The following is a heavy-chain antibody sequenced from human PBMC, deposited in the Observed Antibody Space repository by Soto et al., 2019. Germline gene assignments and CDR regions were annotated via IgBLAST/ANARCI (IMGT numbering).Heavy chain of an antibody. CDR2: IYYSGST. D-gene: IGHD3-3*01. CDR1: GGSVSSGSYY. CDR3: ARCIGVAMDV. V-gene: IGHV4-61*01. J-gene: IGHJ6*02. Sequence: QVQLQESGPGLVKPSETLSLTCTVSGGSVSSGSYYWSWIRQPPGKGLEWIGYIYYSGSTNYNPSLKSRVTISVDTSKNQFSLKLSSVTAADTAVYYCARCIGVAMDVWGQGTTVTVSS.